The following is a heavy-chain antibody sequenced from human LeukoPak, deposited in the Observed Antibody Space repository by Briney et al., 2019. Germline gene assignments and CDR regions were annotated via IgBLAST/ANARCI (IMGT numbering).Heavy chain of an antibody. V-gene: IGHV3-30*02. D-gene: IGHD6-13*01. J-gene: IGHJ4*02. CDR2: IRYDGSNK. CDR3: ARDHDSSSCPYFDY. Sequence: GGSLRLSRAASGFTFSSYGMHWVRQAPGKGLEWVAFIRYDGSNKYYADSVKGRFTISRDNAKNSLYLQMNSLRAEDTAVYYCARDHDSSSCPYFDYWGQGTLVTVSS. CDR1: GFTFSSYG.